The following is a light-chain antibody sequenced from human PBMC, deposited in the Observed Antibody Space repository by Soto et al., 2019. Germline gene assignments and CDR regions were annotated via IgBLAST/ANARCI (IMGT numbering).Light chain of an antibody. CDR2: GAS. CDR3: QQYGSPIT. V-gene: IGKV3-20*01. Sequence: EIVLTQSPGTLSLSPGERATLSCRASQSVSSSYLARYQQKYGQAPRLLIYGASSRATGIPDRFSGSGSGTDFTLTISRLEPEDFAVYYCQQYGSPITFGQGTRLEIK. CDR1: QSVSSSY. J-gene: IGKJ5*01.